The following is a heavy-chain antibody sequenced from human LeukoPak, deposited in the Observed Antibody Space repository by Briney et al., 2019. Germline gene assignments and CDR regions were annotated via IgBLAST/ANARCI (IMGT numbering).Heavy chain of an antibody. Sequence: SETLSLTCTVSGGSISSGGYYWSWIRQHPGKGLEWIGYIYYSGSTYYNPSLKSRVTISVDTSKNQFSLKLSSVTAADTAVYYCARLSRSRVRGVLDYWGQGTLVTVSS. CDR2: IYYSGST. J-gene: IGHJ4*02. D-gene: IGHD3-10*01. CDR3: ARLSRSRVRGVLDY. V-gene: IGHV4-39*01. CDR1: GGSISSGGYY.